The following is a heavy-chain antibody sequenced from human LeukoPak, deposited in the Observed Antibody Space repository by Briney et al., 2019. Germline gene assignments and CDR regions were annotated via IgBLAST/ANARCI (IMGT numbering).Heavy chain of an antibody. CDR2: INPNSGGT. D-gene: IGHD3-10*01. CDR1: GYTFTVYY. Sequence: ASVKVSCKASGYTFTVYYMHWVRQAPGQGLEWMGWINPNSGGTNYAQKFQGRVTMTRDTSISTAYMELSRLRSDDTAVYYCARDPGSDNWFDPWGQGTLVTVSS. J-gene: IGHJ5*02. CDR3: ARDPGSDNWFDP. V-gene: IGHV1-2*02.